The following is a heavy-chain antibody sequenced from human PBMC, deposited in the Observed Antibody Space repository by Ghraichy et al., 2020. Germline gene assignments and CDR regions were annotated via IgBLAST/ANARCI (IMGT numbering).Heavy chain of an antibody. J-gene: IGHJ5*02. V-gene: IGHV3-23*01. CDR3: AKRDGTPVKQYDP. CDR1: GFTFSTYA. Sequence: GGVLRLSCAASGFTFSTYAMGWVRQAPGKGLEWVSSISSTGTLTYYADSVKGRFTISRDNSKNTLCLQMNSLRAEDTAVYYWAKRDGTPVKQYDPWGQGTLVTVSS. D-gene: IGHD1-14*01. CDR2: ISSTGTLT.